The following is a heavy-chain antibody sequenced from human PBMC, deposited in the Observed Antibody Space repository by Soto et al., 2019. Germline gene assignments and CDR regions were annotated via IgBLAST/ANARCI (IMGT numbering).Heavy chain of an antibody. D-gene: IGHD6-19*01. CDR1: GFTFSSYW. CDR3: ARDQYGWYNFDY. J-gene: IGHJ4*02. V-gene: IGHV3-74*01. Sequence: PGGSLRLSCAASGFTFSSYWMHWVRQAPGEGLVWVSRINSDGSSTSYADSVKGRFIISRDNAKNTLYLQMNSLRAEDTAVYYCARDQYGWYNFDYWGQGTLVTVSS. CDR2: INSDGSST.